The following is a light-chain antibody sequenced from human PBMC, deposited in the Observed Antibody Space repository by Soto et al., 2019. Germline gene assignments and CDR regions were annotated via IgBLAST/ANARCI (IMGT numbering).Light chain of an antibody. CDR1: QSVSSY. Sequence: EIVLTQSPATLSLSPGERATLSCRASQSVSSYLAWYQQKPGQAPRLLIYDASNSATGIPARFSGSGSGTDVPLTISSLEPEDFAVYYCQQRSNWPPGYTFGQGTKLEIK. CDR2: DAS. J-gene: IGKJ2*01. V-gene: IGKV3-11*01. CDR3: QQRSNWPPGYT.